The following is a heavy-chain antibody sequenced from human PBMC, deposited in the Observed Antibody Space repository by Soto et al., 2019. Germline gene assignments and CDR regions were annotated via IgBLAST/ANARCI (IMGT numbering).Heavy chain of an antibody. CDR1: GFTFSSYG. CDR3: AKDVGFGDLKDYYGMDV. D-gene: IGHD3-10*01. CDR2: ISYDGSNK. J-gene: IGHJ6*02. V-gene: IGHV3-30*18. Sequence: QVQLVESGGGVVQPGRSLRLSCAASGFTFSSYGMHWVRQAPGKGLEWVAVISYDGSNKYYADSVKGRFTISRDNYXNXXYLQMNSLRAEDTAVYYCAKDVGFGDLKDYYGMDVWGQGTTVTVSS.